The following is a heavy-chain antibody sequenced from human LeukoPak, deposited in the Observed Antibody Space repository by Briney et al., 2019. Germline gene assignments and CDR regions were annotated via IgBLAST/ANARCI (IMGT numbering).Heavy chain of an antibody. D-gene: IGHD3-3*01. J-gene: IGHJ5*02. CDR2: IYYRGST. V-gene: IGHV4-31*03. CDR3: ARAHYDFWSGGEKGSDTNWFDP. Sequence: SETLSLTCTVSGGSISSCGYYWSWIRQHPGKGLEWIGYIYYRGSTYYNPSLKSRVTISVDTSKNQFSLKLSSVTAADRAVYYGARAHYDFWSGGEKGSDTNWFDPWGQGTLVTVSS. CDR1: GGSISSCGYY.